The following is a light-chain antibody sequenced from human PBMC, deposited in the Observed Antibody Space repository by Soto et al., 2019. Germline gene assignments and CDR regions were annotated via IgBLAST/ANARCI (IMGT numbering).Light chain of an antibody. CDR3: QQYGISPLS. CDR2: DAS. CDR1: QSGPGTY. J-gene: IGKJ4*01. Sequence: EIALTQSPGPLSLSPGERATLSCRASQSGPGTYLAWYQQKPGQAPRLLISDASSRATGIPDRCSGSGSGTDFTRTITSLEPEDSAVYYCQQYGISPLSFGGGTRVEIK. V-gene: IGKV3-20*01.